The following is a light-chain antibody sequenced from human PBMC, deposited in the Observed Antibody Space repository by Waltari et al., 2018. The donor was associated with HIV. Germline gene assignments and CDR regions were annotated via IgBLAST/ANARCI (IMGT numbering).Light chain of an antibody. Sequence: SALTQEASVSGTVGQTVTLSCTGNSHNVGTYAVGWDPQISNGAPKTVMFGNSLPSGIPVRFSGSKSVTTASLTISGLQPEDEAYYYCSTWDYGLSAVLFGGGTRLTVL. V-gene: IGLV1-44*01. CDR2: GNS. CDR3: STWDYGLSAVL. CDR1: SHNVGTYA. J-gene: IGLJ2*01.